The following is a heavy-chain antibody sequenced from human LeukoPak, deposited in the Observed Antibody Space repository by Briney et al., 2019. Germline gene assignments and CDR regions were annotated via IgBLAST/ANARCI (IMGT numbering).Heavy chain of an antibody. CDR2: IYYSGST. V-gene: IGHV4-30-4*08. CDR1: GGSISSGDYY. Sequence: SQTLSLTCTVSGGSISSGDYYWSWIRQPPGKGLEWIGYIYYSGSTNYNPSLKSRVTISVDTSKNQFSLKLSSVTAADTAVYYCARAVMVRGALDYYYYMDVWGKGATVTVSS. D-gene: IGHD3-10*01. CDR3: ARAVMVRGALDYYYYMDV. J-gene: IGHJ6*03.